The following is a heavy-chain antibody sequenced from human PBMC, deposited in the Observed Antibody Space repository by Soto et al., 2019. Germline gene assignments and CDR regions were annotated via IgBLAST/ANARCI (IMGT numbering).Heavy chain of an antibody. Sequence: GGSLSLSCAASGFTFSSYAMSWVRQAPGKGLEWVSAISSSGSYIYYADSVKGRFTISRDNAKNSLYLQMNSLRAEDTAVYYCARDQDYLGYYYGMDVWGQGTTVTVSS. J-gene: IGHJ6*02. V-gene: IGHV3-21*01. D-gene: IGHD3-10*01. CDR3: ARDQDYLGYYYGMDV. CDR2: ISSSGSYI. CDR1: GFTFSSYA.